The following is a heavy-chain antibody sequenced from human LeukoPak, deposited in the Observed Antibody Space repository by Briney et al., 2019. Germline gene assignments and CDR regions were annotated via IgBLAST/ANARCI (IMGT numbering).Heavy chain of an antibody. CDR2: IDKESQFYATAT. D-gene: IGHD1-26*01. Sequence: GRSLRLSCTASGFAFSGSAVHWVRQSSEKGLEWVGHIDKESQFYATATAYAASVEGRFTISRDDSKNTAYLQMNSLKTEDTALYFCTRDSGTYNWPDPWGQGTLVTVSS. CDR1: GFAFSGSA. J-gene: IGHJ5*02. CDR3: TRDSGTYNWPDP. V-gene: IGHV3-73*01.